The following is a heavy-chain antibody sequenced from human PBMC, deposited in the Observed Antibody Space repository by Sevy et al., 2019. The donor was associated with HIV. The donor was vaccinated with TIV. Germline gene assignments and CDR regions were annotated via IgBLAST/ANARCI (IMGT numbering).Heavy chain of an antibody. Sequence: ASVKVSCKASGGTFSSYAISWVRQAPGQGLEWMGGIIPIFGTANYAQKFQGRVTITADESTSTAYMELSSLRSEDTAVYYCARAIARLWGYYYGMDVWGQGTTVTVSS. CDR3: ARAIARLWGYYYGMDV. CDR1: GGTFSSYA. J-gene: IGHJ6*02. CDR2: IIPIFGTA. D-gene: IGHD3-16*01. V-gene: IGHV1-69*13.